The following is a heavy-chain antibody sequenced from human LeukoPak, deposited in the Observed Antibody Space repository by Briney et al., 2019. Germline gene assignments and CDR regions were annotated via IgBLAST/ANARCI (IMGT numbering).Heavy chain of an antibody. CDR3: ARAMTVAGHYYYYGMDV. Sequence: SETLSLTCTVSGGSISSGSYYWSWIRQPAGKGLEWIGRIYTSGSTNYNPSLKSRVTISVDTSKNQFSLKLSSVTAADTAVYYCARAMTVAGHYYYYGMDVWGQGTTVTVSS. V-gene: IGHV4-61*02. J-gene: IGHJ6*02. CDR2: IYTSGST. CDR1: GGSISSGSYY. D-gene: IGHD2-15*01.